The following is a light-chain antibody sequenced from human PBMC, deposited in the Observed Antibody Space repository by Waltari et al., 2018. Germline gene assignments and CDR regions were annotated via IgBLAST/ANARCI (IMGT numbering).Light chain of an antibody. CDR1: SSNIRNNY. J-gene: IGLJ2*01. V-gene: IGLV1-51*02. CDR2: ENN. Sequence: QSVLTPPPSVSAAPGQKVTISCSGSSSNIRNNYVSWYQQLPGTAPKLLIYENNKRPSGIPDRFAGSKSGTSATLGITGLQTGDDADYYCGTWDSSLSAGVFGGGTKLTVL. CDR3: GTWDSSLSAGV.